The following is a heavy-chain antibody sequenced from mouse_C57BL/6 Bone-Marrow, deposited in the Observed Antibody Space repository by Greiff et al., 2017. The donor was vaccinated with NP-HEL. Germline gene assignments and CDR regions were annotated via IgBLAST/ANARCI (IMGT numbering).Heavy chain of an antibody. Sequence: VQLKESGPGLVKPSQSLSLTCSVTGYSITSGYYWNWIRQFPGNKLEWMGYISYDGSNNYNPSLKNRISITRDTSKNQFFLKLNSVTTEDTATYYCARDRSPGGFAYWGQGTLVTVSA. CDR3: ARDRSPGGFAY. J-gene: IGHJ3*01. V-gene: IGHV3-6*01. CDR2: ISYDGSN. CDR1: GYSITSGYY.